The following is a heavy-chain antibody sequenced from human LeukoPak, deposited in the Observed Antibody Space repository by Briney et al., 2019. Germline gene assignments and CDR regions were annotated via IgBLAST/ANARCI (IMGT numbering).Heavy chain of an antibody. Sequence: ASVKVSCKASGYTFTSYGISWVRQAPGQGLEWMGWISAYNGNTNYAQKLQGRVTMTTDTSTSTAYMELRSLRSDDTAVYYCARDPRIAVATIESGYYYYYGMDVWGKGTTVTVFS. CDR3: ARDPRIAVATIESGYYYYYGMDV. J-gene: IGHJ6*04. D-gene: IGHD6-19*01. CDR2: ISAYNGNT. CDR1: GYTFTSYG. V-gene: IGHV1-18*04.